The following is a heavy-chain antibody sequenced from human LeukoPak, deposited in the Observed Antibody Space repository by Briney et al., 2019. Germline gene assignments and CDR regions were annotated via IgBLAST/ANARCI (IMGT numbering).Heavy chain of an antibody. CDR1: GFTFYDYA. J-gene: IGHJ4*02. V-gene: IGHV3-9*01. CDR3: ARSHSGADY. CDR2: ISWNSGSI. D-gene: IGHD1-26*01. Sequence: GRSLRLSCAASGFTFYDYAMHWVRQALGKGLEWVSGISWNSGSIGYADSVKGRFTISRDNAKNSLYLQMNSLRAEDTALYYCARSHSGADYWGQGTLVTVSS.